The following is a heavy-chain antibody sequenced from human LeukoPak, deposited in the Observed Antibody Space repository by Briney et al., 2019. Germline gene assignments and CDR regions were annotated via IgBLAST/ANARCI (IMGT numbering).Heavy chain of an antibody. V-gene: IGHV1-8*01. CDR2: MSPNSGNT. CDR1: GYTFTSYD. D-gene: IGHD3-10*01. Sequence: ASVKVSCKASGYTFTSYDINWVRQATGQGLEWMGWMSPNSGNTGYAQKFQGRVTMTRNTSISTAYMELSSLRSEDTAVYYCARVPPRSPWGSGSFFVDYWGQGTLVTVSS. J-gene: IGHJ4*02. CDR3: ARVPPRSPWGSGSFFVDY.